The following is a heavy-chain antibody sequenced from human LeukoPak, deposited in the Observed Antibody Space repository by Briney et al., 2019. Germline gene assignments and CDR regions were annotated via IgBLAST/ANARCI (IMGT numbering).Heavy chain of an antibody. CDR2: INPSGGST. D-gene: IGHD2-2*03. Sequence: ASVKVSCKASGYTFTSYYMHWVRQAPGQGLEWMGIINPSGGSTSYAQKFQGRVTMTTDTSTSTAYMELRSLRSDDTAVYYCARDFGYCSSTSCPTSDYWGQGTLVTVSS. J-gene: IGHJ4*02. V-gene: IGHV1-46*01. CDR3: ARDFGYCSSTSCPTSDY. CDR1: GYTFTSYY.